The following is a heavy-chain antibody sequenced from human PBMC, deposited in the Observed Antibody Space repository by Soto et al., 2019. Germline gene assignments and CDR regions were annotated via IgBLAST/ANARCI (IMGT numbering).Heavy chain of an antibody. CDR3: ARTRDYGFFDY. CDR2: IHYSGST. CDR1: GDSINSYY. V-gene: IGHV4-59*01. Sequence: QVQLQEPGPGLVKPSETLSLTCAVSGDSINSYYCSWLRQPPGKGLEWIGYIHYSGSTNYNPSLKSRLTMSVDTSKNQFSLKLSSVTAADTAVYYCARTRDYGFFDYWGQGTLATVSS. J-gene: IGHJ4*02. D-gene: IGHD3-16*01.